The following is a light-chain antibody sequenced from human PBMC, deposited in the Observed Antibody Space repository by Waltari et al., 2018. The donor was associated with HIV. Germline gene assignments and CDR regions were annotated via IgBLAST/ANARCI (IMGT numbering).Light chain of an antibody. CDR3: SSYRTTFI. CDR1: TSDIGPSHS. Sequence: QSALTQPASMSGSPGQSITISCAGPTSDIGPSHSVTWYQQHTDRTPKRIIYDVSCRPSGVASRFSGSKSGNTASLTISDRRSDDEAVYYCSSYRTTFIFGAGTKLNVL. V-gene: IGLV2-14*03. J-gene: IGLJ2*01. CDR2: DVS.